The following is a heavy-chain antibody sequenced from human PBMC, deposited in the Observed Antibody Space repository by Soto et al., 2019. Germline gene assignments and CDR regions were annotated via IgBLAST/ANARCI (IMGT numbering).Heavy chain of an antibody. CDR1: GFTFSNAW. V-gene: IGHV3-15*01. Sequence: GGSLRPSCAASGFTFSNAWMSWVRQAPGKGLEWVGRMKSKTDGGTTDYAAPVKGRFTISRDDSKNTLCLHMNSLKTEDTAVYYCTTTMTTVTTFDYWGQGTLVTVSS. CDR3: TTTMTTVTTFDY. J-gene: IGHJ4*02. CDR2: MKSKTDGGTT. D-gene: IGHD4-17*01.